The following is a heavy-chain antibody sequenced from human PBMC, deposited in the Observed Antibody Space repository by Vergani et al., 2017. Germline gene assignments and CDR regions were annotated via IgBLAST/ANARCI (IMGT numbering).Heavy chain of an antibody. D-gene: IGHD3-3*01. CDR2: IYYSGST. Sequence: QLQLQESGPGLVKPSETLSLTCTVSGGSISSSSYYWGWIRQPPGKGLEWIGSIYYSGSTYYNPSLKSRVTISVDTSKNQFSLKLSSVTAADTAVYYCARETEYYDFWGGYDTRVGENWFDPWGQGTLVTVSS. CDR1: GGSISSSSYY. J-gene: IGHJ5*02. CDR3: ARETEYYDFWGGYDTRVGENWFDP. V-gene: IGHV4-39*07.